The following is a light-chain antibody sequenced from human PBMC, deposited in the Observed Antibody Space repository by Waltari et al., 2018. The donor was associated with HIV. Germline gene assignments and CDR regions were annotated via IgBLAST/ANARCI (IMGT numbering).Light chain of an antibody. V-gene: IGLV1-47*01. Sequence: QSVLTQPPSVSGAPGQRVTVSCSGSSSSIGSGYVCWYQQLPGAAPKLVIYRNDQRPSGVPDRFAGSKSGTSASLAISGLRSEDEAVYYCGAWNGSPSGPVFGGGTKLTVL. CDR1: SSSIGSGY. CDR2: RND. J-gene: IGLJ3*02. CDR3: GAWNGSPSGPV.